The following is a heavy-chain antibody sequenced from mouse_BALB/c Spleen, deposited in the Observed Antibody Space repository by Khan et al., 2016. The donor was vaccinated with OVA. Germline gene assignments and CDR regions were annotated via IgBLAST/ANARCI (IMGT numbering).Heavy chain of an antibody. CDR1: GYIFTTYW. D-gene: IGHD3-2*02. J-gene: IGHJ2*01. CDR3: AREEALYYFDY. CDR2: IYPGTGNT. Sequence: QVQLQQSGAELVRPGASVKLSCNTSGYIFTTYWIHWVKQRSGQGLEWIARIYPGTGNTYYSANFKGKATLTADNSSSTAYMQFSSLKSEDSAVYFCAREEALYYFDYWGQGTTLTVSS. V-gene: IGHV1-76*01.